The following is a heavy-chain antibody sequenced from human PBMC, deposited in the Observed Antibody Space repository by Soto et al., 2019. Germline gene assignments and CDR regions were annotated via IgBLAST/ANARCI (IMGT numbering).Heavy chain of an antibody. CDR2: ISAYNGNT. CDR1: GYTFTSYG. J-gene: IGHJ5*02. D-gene: IGHD6-13*01. V-gene: IGHV1-18*04. Sequence: PSVKVSCKAYGYTFTSYGISWVGQAPGQGLEWMGWISAYNGNTNYAQKPQGRVTMTTDTSTSTAYMELRSLRSDDTAVYYCARDDSAGPNWFDPWGQGTLVTVSS. CDR3: ARDDSAGPNWFDP.